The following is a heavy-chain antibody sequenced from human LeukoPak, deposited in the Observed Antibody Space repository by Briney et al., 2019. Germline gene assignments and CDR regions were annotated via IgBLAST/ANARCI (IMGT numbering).Heavy chain of an antibody. CDR3: ARDSNYYDSSGYHMDV. CDR2: ISSSSSTI. Sequence: PGGSLRLSCAASGFTFSSYSMNWVRQAPGKGLEWVSYISSSSSTIYYADSVKGRFTISRDNAKNSLYLQMNSLRAEDTAVYYCARDSNYYDSSGYHMDVWGQGTTVTVSS. J-gene: IGHJ6*02. CDR1: GFTFSSYS. D-gene: IGHD3-22*01. V-gene: IGHV3-48*01.